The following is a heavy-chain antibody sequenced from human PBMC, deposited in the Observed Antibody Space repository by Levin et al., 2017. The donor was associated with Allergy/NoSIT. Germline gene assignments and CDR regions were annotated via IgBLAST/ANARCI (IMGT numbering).Heavy chain of an antibody. V-gene: IGHV3-23*01. CDR1: GFTFSSYA. CDR2: ISGSGGST. CDR3: AKAPVRTHRTYPWYNWNYTSIGWFDP. D-gene: IGHD1-7*01. Sequence: PGGSLRLSCAASGFTFSSYAMSWVRQAPGKGLEWVSAISGSGGSTYYADSVKGRFTISRDNSKNTLYLQMNSLRAEDTAVYYCAKAPVRTHRTYPWYNWNYTSIGWFDPWGQGTLVTVSS. J-gene: IGHJ5*02.